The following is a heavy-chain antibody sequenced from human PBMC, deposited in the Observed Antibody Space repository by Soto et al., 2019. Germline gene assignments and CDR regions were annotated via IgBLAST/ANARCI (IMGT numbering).Heavy chain of an antibody. CDR2: IIPIFGTA. V-gene: IGHV1-69*01. D-gene: IGHD3-22*01. CDR1: GGTFSSYA. J-gene: IGHJ3*02. CDR3: ARDNSEWYYYDISGYYYDAFDI. Sequence: QVQLVQSGAEVQKPGSSVKVSCKASGGTFSSYAISWVRQAPGQGLEWMGGIIPIFGTANYAQKFQGRVTITADESTSTAYMELSSMRSEDTAVYYCARDNSEWYYYDISGYYYDAFDIWGQGTMVTVSS.